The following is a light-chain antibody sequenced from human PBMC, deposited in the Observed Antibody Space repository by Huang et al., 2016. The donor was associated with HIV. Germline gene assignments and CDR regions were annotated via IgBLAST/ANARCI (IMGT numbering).Light chain of an antibody. CDR2: GTS. CDR1: QSVGSS. CDR3: QQYDDWPRGFT. V-gene: IGKV3-15*01. Sequence: EIVMTQSPVTLSVSPGERVTLFCRASQSVGSSLAWYQHKPGQAPSVLGYGTSTRATGIPARFSGSGSGTEFTLTISSLQSEDFAFYYCQQYDDWPRGFTFGPGTTVDIK. J-gene: IGKJ3*01.